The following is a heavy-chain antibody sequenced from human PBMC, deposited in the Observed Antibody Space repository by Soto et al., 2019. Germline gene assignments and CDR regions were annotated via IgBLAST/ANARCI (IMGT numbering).Heavy chain of an antibody. CDR1: GFTFSSYW. V-gene: IGHV3-7*01. J-gene: IGHJ4*02. D-gene: IGHD2-8*01. Sequence: PGGSLRLSCAASGFTFSSYWMSWVRQAPGKGLEWVANIKQDGSEKYYVDSVKGRFTISRDNAKNSLYLQMNSLRAEDTAVYYCARDPGYCTNGVCYPTGRIAAGTDFDYWGQGTLVTVSS. CDR2: IKQDGSEK. CDR3: ARDPGYCTNGVCYPTGRIAAGTDFDY.